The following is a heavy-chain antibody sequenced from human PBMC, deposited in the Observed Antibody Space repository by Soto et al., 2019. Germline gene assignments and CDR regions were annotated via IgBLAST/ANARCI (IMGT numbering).Heavy chain of an antibody. CDR3: ARLFGGFTEPPIDY. CDR2: INHSGST. J-gene: IGHJ4*02. V-gene: IGHV4-34*01. D-gene: IGHD5-12*01. CDR1: GGSFSGYY. Sequence: SETLSLTCAVYGGSFSGYYWSWIRQAPGKGLEWIGEINHSGSTNYNPSLKSRVTISVDTSKNQFSLKLSSVTAADTAVYYCARLFGGFTEPPIDYWGQGTLVTVSS.